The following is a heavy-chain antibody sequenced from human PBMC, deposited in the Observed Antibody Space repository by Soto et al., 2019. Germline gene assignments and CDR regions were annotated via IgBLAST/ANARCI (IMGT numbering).Heavy chain of an antibody. CDR1: GGTISTYV. J-gene: IGHJ4*02. CDR3: ARGGQQVVSFDY. CDR2: IIPALGAA. D-gene: IGHD6-6*01. Sequence: QVHLVQSGAEVKKPGSSVKVSCKTSGGTISTYVINWVRQAPGQGLEWMGRIIPALGAADYAQKFQDRLTITADKCTSTAYMELSSLRSDDTAVYYCARGGQQVVSFDYWGQGTLVAVSS. V-gene: IGHV1-69*08.